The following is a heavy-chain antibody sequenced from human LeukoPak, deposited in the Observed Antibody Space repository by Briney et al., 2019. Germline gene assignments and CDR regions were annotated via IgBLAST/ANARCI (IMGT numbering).Heavy chain of an antibody. Sequence: PSVKVSCKASGGTFSSYAISWVRQDPGQGLEWMGGIIPIFGTANYAQKFQGRVTITTDESTSTAYMELSSLRSEDTAVYYCARGYSGYDGYYYYMDVWGKGATVTVSS. V-gene: IGHV1-69*05. CDR3: ARGYSGYDGYYYYMDV. J-gene: IGHJ6*03. CDR1: GGTFSSYA. CDR2: IIPIFGTA. D-gene: IGHD5-12*01.